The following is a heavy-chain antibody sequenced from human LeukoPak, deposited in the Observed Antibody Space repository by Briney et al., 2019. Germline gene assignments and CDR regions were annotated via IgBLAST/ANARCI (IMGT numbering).Heavy chain of an antibody. CDR2: IIPSSAYT. CDR3: ARDLVAASTTGGYYFEY. CDR1: GFMFTDYY. J-gene: IGHJ4*02. Sequence: GGSLRLSCAASGFMFTDYYMSWFRQTPGKGVEWLSYIIPSSAYTNFSDSVKGRFTISIDNAKNSLYLQMNILIVEDTAVYYCARDLVAASTTGGYYFEYWGQGTLVTVSS. V-gene: IGHV3-11*05. D-gene: IGHD6-25*01.